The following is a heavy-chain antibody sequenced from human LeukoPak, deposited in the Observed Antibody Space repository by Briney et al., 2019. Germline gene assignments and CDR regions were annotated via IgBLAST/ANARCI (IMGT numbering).Heavy chain of an antibody. CDR2: ISSSSSPI. J-gene: IGHJ4*02. CDR1: GFTFSNYI. V-gene: IGHV3-48*02. Sequence: GGSLRLSCAAYGFTFSNYIMNWVRQAQGKGLEWLSYISSSSSPIYYADSVKGRFTISRDNAKNSLYLQMNSLRDEDTGVYYCARVNWNDVGSFDYWGQGTLVTVSS. D-gene: IGHD1-1*01. CDR3: ARVNWNDVGSFDY.